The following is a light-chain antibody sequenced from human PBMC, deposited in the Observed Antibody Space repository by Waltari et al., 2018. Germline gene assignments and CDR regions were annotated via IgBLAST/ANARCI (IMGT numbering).Light chain of an antibody. J-gene: IGKJ1*01. Sequence: DIQMTQSPSSLSASVGDRVTITCRANQTITRYLNWYQQKPGKAPRLLIQGASSLQSEVPSRFSGSGSGTDYALTITSLQPEDCATYFCQQSYTTPRTFGQGTTVDIK. V-gene: IGKV1-39*01. CDR2: GAS. CDR3: QQSYTTPRT. CDR1: QTITRY.